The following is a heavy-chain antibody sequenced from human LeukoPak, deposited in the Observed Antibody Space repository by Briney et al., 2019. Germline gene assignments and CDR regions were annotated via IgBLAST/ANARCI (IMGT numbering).Heavy chain of an antibody. CDR2: VGPSGTNK. V-gene: IGHV3-23*01. J-gene: IGHJ4*02. CDR1: GFTFSSYA. CDR3: AKGNSAYYYEY. Sequence: GGSLTLPCAVSGFTFSSYAMSWVRQATGKGVEWVSSVGPSGTNKYYADSVKGRFTISRDNSRNTLYLQMNTLRAEDTALYNCAKGNSAYYYEYWGQGTLVTVSS. D-gene: IGHD3-22*01.